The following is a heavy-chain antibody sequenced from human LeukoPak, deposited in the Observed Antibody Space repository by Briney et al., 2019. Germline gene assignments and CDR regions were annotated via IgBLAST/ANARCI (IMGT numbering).Heavy chain of an antibody. V-gene: IGHV3-23*01. CDR1: GFTFSSYA. CDR3: AKDGCRGGSCHHLDY. J-gene: IGHJ4*02. Sequence: GGSLRLSCAASGFTFSSYAMSWVRQAPGKGLEWVSAICGSGGSTYYADSVKGRFTISRDNSKNTLYLQMNSLRAEDTAVYYCAKDGCRGGSCHHLDYCGQGTLVTVSS. D-gene: IGHD2-15*01. CDR2: ICGSGGST.